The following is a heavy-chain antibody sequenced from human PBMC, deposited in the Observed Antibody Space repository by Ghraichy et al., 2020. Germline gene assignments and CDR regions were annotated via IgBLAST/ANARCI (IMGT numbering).Heavy chain of an antibody. CDR3: ARQGDGDSEYNWFDP. J-gene: IGHJ5*02. CDR1: GGSITSSRSY. CDR2: IYYSGST. V-gene: IGHV4-39*01. Sequence: SETLSLTCTVSGGSITSSRSYWGWIRQPPGKGREWIGSIYYSGSTYSNPSLKSRVTIAVDTSKNPFSLQLSSVTAADTAGYYGARQGDGDSEYNWFDPWGQGTLVTVSS. D-gene: IGHD4-17*01.